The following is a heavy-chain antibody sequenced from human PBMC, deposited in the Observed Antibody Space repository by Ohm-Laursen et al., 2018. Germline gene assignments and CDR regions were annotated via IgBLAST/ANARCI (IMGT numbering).Heavy chain of an antibody. J-gene: IGHJ4*02. D-gene: IGHD4-23*01. CDR3: ASYDYGGSGRMDY. Sequence: SDTLSLTCAVSGGSISSYYWNWIRQPPGKGLEWIGYIYYTGSTNYNPSLKSRVTISVDTPKNQFSLELSSVTAADTAVYYCASYDYGGSGRMDYWGQGTLVTVSS. CDR1: GGSISSYY. CDR2: IYYTGST. V-gene: IGHV4-59*08.